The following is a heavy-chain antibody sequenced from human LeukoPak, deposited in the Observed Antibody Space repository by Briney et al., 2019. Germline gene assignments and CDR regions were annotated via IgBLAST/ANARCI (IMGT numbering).Heavy chain of an antibody. V-gene: IGHV3-23*01. CDR2: ISGSAGST. Sequence: GGSLRLPCAASGFTFSSYAMSWVRPAPGKGLAWVSAISGSAGSTYYADSAKGRFTISRDNSKNTLYLQMNSLRAEDTAVYYCAKDLYAMVRGVYYYYGMDVWGQGTTVTVSS. J-gene: IGHJ6*02. CDR1: GFTFSSYA. D-gene: IGHD3-10*01. CDR3: AKDLYAMVRGVYYYYGMDV.